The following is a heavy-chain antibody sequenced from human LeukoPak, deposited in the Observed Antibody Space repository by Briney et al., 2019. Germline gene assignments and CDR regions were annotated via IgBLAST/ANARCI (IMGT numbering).Heavy chain of an antibody. Sequence: ASVKVSCKASGYTFTSYYMHWVRQAPGQGLEWMGIINPSGGSTSYAQKFQGRVTMTRDTSTSTVYMELSSLRSEDTAVYYCAIGVDIVVVPAAILGRRGALPGGHWFDPWGQGTLVTVSS. CDR2: INPSGGST. CDR1: GYTFTSYY. J-gene: IGHJ5*02. V-gene: IGHV1-46*01. CDR3: AIGVDIVVVPAAILGRRGALPGGHWFDP. D-gene: IGHD2-2*01.